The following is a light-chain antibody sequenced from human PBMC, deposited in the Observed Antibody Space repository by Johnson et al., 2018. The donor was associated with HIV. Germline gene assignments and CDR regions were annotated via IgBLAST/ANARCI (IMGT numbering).Light chain of an antibody. J-gene: IGLJ1*01. CDR2: DNN. CDR3: GTWDSSLSANV. Sequence: QSVLTQPPSVSAAPGQKVTISCSGSSSNIGNNYVSWYQQLPGTAPKLLIYDNNKRPSGITDRFSGSKSGTSATLGITGLQTGDEADYYCGTWDSSLSANVFGTGTKVTGL. V-gene: IGLV1-51*01. CDR1: SSNIGNNY.